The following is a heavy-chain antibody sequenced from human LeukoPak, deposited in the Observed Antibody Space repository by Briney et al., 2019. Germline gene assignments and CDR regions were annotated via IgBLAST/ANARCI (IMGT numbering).Heavy chain of an antibody. V-gene: IGHV1-69*01. CDR3: AVGYCSSTSCYPFDY. CDR1: VGTFSSYA. D-gene: IGHD2-2*01. J-gene: IGHJ4*02. Sequence: SVKVSCKASVGTFSSYAISWVRQAPGQGLEWMGGIIPILGTANYARKFQGRVTITADESTSTAYMELSSLRSEDTAVYYCAVGYCSSTSCYPFDYWGQGTLVTVSS. CDR2: IIPILGTA.